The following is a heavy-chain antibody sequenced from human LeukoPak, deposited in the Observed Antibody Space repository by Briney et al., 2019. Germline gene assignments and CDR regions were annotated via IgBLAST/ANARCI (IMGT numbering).Heavy chain of an antibody. CDR1: GFTFSSHA. Sequence: LGGSLRLSCAASGFTFSSHAMTWVRQAPGKGLEWVSVMSSSGGTTNYADSVRGRFTISRDNSKNTLYLQMNSLRAEDTAVYYCAKKIAAAPTTYSDFWGQGTLVTVSS. CDR3: AKKIAAAPTTYSDF. D-gene: IGHD6-13*01. V-gene: IGHV3-23*01. J-gene: IGHJ4*02. CDR2: MSSSGGTT.